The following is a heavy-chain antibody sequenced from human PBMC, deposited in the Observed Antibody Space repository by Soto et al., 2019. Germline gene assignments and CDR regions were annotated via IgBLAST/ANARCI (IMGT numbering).Heavy chain of an antibody. CDR1: GYTFTSYG. CDR2: ISAHNDNT. Sequence: QVHLVQSGAEVRKPGASVKVSCKGSGYTFTSYGIAWVRQAPGQGLEWMGWISAHNDNTNYAQKVQGRVTVTRDTSTNTAYMERLKLRSDDTADNNCARGRHGGYGGQGALVTVSS. J-gene: IGHJ4*02. CDR3: ARGRHGGY. D-gene: IGHD3-10*01. V-gene: IGHV1-18*01.